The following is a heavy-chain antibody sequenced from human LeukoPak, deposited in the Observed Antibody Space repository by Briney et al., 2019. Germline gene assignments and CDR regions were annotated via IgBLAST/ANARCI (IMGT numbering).Heavy chain of an antibody. V-gene: IGHV4-39*01. J-gene: IGHJ4*02. CDR1: GDSISSSIYY. D-gene: IGHD3-10*01. Sequence: PSETLSLTCSVSGDSISSSIYYWGCIRQPPGKGLEWNGSIYYSGSTYYNPSLKSRVTKSVDTSKNQFPLKLRSVTAADTAVYYCARRLGGSGSYYYWGQGTLVTVSS. CDR2: IYYSGST. CDR3: ARRLGGSGSYYY.